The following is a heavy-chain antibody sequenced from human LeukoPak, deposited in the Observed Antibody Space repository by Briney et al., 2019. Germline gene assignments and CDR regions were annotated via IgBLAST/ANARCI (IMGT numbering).Heavy chain of an antibody. D-gene: IGHD4-11*01. J-gene: IGHJ4*02. V-gene: IGHV1-69*13. CDR2: IIPIFGTA. CDR3: ARGAPYSNYFDY. Sequence: SVKVSCKVSGYTLTELSMHWVRQAPGQGLEWMGGIIPIFGTANYAQKFQGRVTITADESTSTAYMELSSLRSEDTAVYYCARGAPYSNYFDYWGQGTLVTVSS. CDR1: GYTLTELS.